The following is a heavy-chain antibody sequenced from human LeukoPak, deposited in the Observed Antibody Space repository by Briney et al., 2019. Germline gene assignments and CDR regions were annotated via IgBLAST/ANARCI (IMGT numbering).Heavy chain of an antibody. J-gene: IGHJ4*02. V-gene: IGHV3-9*03. D-gene: IGHD6-13*01. CDR3: AKDMAPRYSSSWLDY. CDR1: GFTFDDYA. CDR2: ISWNSGFI. Sequence: PGRSLRLSCAASGFTFDDYAMHWVRQTPGKGLEWVSGISWNSGFIGYADSVKGRFTISRDNAKNSLYLQMNGLRAEDMALYYCAKDMAPRYSSSWLDYWGQGTLVTVSS.